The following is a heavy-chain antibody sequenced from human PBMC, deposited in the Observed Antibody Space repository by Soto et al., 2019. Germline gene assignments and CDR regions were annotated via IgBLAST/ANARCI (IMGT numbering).Heavy chain of an antibody. CDR3: ARDYRYIAVAGTTGVKREYYYYGMDV. J-gene: IGHJ6*02. Sequence: PSETLSLTCTVSGGSVSSGSYYWSWIRQPPGKGLEWIGYIYYSGSTNYNPSLKSRVTISVDTSKNQFSLKLSSVTAADTAVYYCARDYRYIAVAGTTGVKREYYYYGMDVWGQGTTVTVSS. CDR1: GGSVSSGSYY. CDR2: IYYSGST. V-gene: IGHV4-61*01. D-gene: IGHD6-19*01.